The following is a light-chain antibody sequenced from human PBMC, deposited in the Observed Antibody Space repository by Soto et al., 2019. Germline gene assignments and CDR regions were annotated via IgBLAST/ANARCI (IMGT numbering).Light chain of an antibody. Sequence: EIVMTQSPATLSVSPGERATLSCRASQSVSSNLAWYQQKPGQAPRLLIYGAFTRATGIPARFSGSGSGTEFTLTISSLQSEDFAVYYCQQYNKWLTWTFGQGTKVEIK. J-gene: IGKJ1*01. CDR2: GAF. V-gene: IGKV3-15*01. CDR1: QSVSSN. CDR3: QQYNKWLTWT.